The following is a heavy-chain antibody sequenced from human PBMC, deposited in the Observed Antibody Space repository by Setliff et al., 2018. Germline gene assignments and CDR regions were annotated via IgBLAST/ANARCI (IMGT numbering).Heavy chain of an antibody. J-gene: IGHJ5*01. V-gene: IGHV4-39*02. CDR3: AGRDYSGGDS. D-gene: IGHD4-4*01. CDR2: IYNSGTT. Sequence: KASETLSLTCIVAGDSISNTGYYWGWIRQPPGKGLEWIGRIYNSGTTNYNPSLKSRVTISADTSNNSFSLNLFSVTAADTAVYYCAGRDYSGGDSWGHGTRVTVSS. CDR1: GDSISNTGYY.